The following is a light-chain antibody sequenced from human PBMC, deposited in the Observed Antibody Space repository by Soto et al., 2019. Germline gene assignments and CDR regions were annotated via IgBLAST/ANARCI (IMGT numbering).Light chain of an antibody. CDR3: GLFTSSATWV. Sequence: QSALTQPPFVSGSPGQSVTISCTVTSSDVGDYEHVSWYQLAPGTAPKLLISDVINRPSGVPDRFSGSKSGNTPSLTISGLQAEDEADYYCGLFTSSATWVFGGGTQLTVL. J-gene: IGLJ3*02. CDR1: SSDVGDYEH. CDR2: DVI. V-gene: IGLV2-18*01.